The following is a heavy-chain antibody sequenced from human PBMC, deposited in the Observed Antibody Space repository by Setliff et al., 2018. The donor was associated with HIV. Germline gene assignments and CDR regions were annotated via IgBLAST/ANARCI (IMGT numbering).Heavy chain of an antibody. D-gene: IGHD3-3*01. Sequence: SETLSLTCAVYGESFSPYYWNWIRQSPGKGLEWIGEISHSGSSNYSPSLESRLTISVDTSKNQVSLKLNSVTAADSAVYYCVRGANFYTPRKRIFDYWGQGTLVTVSS. J-gene: IGHJ4*02. V-gene: IGHV4-34*01. CDR2: ISHSGSS. CDR1: GESFSPYY. CDR3: VRGANFYTPRKRIFDY.